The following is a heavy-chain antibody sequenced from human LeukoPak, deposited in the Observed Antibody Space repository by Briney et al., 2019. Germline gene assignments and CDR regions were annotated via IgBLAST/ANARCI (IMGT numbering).Heavy chain of an antibody. Sequence: GGSLRLSCAASGFTFSSYAMHWVRQAPGKGLEWVAVISYDGSNKYYADSVKGRFTISRDNSKNTLYLQMNSLRAEDTAVYYCANDFWSGYYGYWGQGTLVTVSS. V-gene: IGHV3-30-3*02. J-gene: IGHJ4*02. CDR1: GFTFSSYA. D-gene: IGHD3-3*01. CDR3: ANDFWSGYYGY. CDR2: ISYDGSNK.